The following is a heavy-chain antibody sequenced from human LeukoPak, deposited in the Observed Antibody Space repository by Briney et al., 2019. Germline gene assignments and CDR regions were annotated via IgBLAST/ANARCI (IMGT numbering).Heavy chain of an antibody. CDR3: ARDQEAPGFYIDY. D-gene: IGHD1-14*01. J-gene: IGHJ4*02. Sequence: GGSLRLSCAASGFTFSNYWMHWVRQTPEKGLVWVSRINRDGSSTNYADSAKGRFTISSDNDKNTLYLQMDSLRADDAAVYYCARDQEAPGFYIDYWGQGTLVTVPS. CDR1: GFTFSNYW. CDR2: INRDGSST. V-gene: IGHV3-74*01.